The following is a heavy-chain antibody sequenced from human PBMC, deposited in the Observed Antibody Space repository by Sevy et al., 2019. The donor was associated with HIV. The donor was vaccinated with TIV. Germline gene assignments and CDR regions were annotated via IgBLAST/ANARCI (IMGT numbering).Heavy chain of an antibody. J-gene: IGHJ4*02. CDR1: GFTFSSYE. V-gene: IGHV3-48*03. Sequence: GGSLRLSFAASGFTFSSYEMNWVRQAPGKGLELVSYISNTGSSIYYSDSVKGRFTMSRDNAKNSLYLQMNSLRGEDTAVYYCARDLPPSATTVSHFDYWGRGTLVTVSS. CDR2: ISNTGSSI. D-gene: IGHD4-17*01. CDR3: ARDLPPSATTVSHFDY.